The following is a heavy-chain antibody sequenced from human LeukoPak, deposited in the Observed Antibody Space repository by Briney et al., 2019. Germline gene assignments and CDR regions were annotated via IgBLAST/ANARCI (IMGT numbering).Heavy chain of an antibody. V-gene: IGHV4-59*01. J-gene: IGHJ4*02. CDR2: IHYSGST. Sequence: SETLSLTCTVSGGSISSYYWSWIRQPPGKGLEWIGYIHYSGSTNYNPSLKSRVTISVDTSKNQFSLKLSSVTAADTAVYYCARAPYQAHHFDYWGQGTLVTVSS. CDR1: GGSISSYY. D-gene: IGHD2-2*01. CDR3: ARAPYQAHHFDY.